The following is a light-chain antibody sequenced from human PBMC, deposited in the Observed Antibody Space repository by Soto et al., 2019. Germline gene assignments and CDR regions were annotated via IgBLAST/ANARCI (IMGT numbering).Light chain of an antibody. V-gene: IGKV3-15*01. CDR3: QQYYNWPRT. CDR1: QSVSSS. Sequence: DIVLTQSPGTLSLSPGERATLSCRASQSVSSSSLAWFQQKPGQAPRLPTYGASTRATGIPARFSGSGSGTEFTLTISSLQPEDFAVYYCQQYYNWPRTFGQGTKVDIK. J-gene: IGKJ1*01. CDR2: GAS.